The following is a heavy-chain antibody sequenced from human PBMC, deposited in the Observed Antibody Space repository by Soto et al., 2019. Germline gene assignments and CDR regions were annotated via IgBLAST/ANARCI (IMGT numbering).Heavy chain of an antibody. CDR1: GYTFTSYA. V-gene: IGHV1-18*01. J-gene: IGHJ4*02. CDR3: ARDAPPADY. CDR2: IRAYNGNT. Sequence: QVQLVQSGAEVKKPGASVKVSCKASGYTFTSYAISWVRQAPGQGLEWMGWIRAYNGNTNYAQKFQGRVTMTTDTSTSTDYMELRSLRSDDTSVYYCARDAPPADYWGQGTLVTVSS.